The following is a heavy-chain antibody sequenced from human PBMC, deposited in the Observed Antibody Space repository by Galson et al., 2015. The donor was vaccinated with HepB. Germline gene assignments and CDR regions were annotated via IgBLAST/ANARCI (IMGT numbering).Heavy chain of an antibody. CDR1: GYTFTSYD. J-gene: IGHJ6*03. Sequence: SVKVFCKASGYTFTSYDINWVRQATGQGLEWMGWMNPNSGNTGYAQKFQGRVTMTRNTSISTAYMELSSLRSEDTAVYYCARGQDDFWSGYYTGYYYYYMDVWGKGTTVTVSS. CDR3: ARGQDDFWSGYYTGYYYYYMDV. CDR2: MNPNSGNT. D-gene: IGHD3-3*01. V-gene: IGHV1-8*01.